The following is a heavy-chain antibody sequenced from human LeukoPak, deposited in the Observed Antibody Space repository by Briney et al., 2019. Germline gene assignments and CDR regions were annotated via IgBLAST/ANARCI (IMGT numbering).Heavy chain of an antibody. CDR2: MNHNSGNT. V-gene: IGHV1-8*01. D-gene: IGHD1-20*01. Sequence: GASVKVSCMASGYTFTSYDLNWVRQAPGQGGEWMGCMNHNSGNTGYAQKFQGRVTMTRNTSISTAYMELSSLRSEDTAVYYCAGRITGNGSPNWFDPWGQGTLVTVSS. J-gene: IGHJ5*02. CDR1: GYTFTSYD. CDR3: AGRITGNGSPNWFDP.